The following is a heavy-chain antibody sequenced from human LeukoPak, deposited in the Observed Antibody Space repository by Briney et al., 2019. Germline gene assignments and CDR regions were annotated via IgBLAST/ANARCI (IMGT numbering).Heavy chain of an antibody. CDR1: GDSISSGSYY. D-gene: IGHD4-23*01. CDR3: ASLDYGGKGYYFDY. V-gene: IGHV4-61*02. J-gene: IGHJ4*02. CDR2: IYTSGDT. Sequence: PSETLSLTCTVSGDSISSGSYYWSWIRQPAGKGLEWIGRIYTSGDTNYNPSLKSRVTISVDTSKNQFSLKLSSVTAADTAVYYCASLDYGGKGYYFDYWGQGTLVTVSS.